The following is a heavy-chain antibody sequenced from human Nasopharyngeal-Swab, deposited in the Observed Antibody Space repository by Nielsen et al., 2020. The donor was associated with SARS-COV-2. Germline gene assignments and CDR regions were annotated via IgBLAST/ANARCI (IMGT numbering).Heavy chain of an antibody. CDR3: ATRSASWTRGDY. J-gene: IGHJ4*02. CDR1: GFSFSDDY. CDR2: ITSDSGFA. V-gene: IGHV3-11*06. D-gene: IGHD2-2*01. Sequence: GGSLRLSCAASGFSFSDDYMNGVRQAPGEGPEWLSYITSDSGFADYADSVKGRFTISRDNAKNSLYLQMNSLRDEDTAVYYCATRSASWTRGDYWGQGTLVTVSS.